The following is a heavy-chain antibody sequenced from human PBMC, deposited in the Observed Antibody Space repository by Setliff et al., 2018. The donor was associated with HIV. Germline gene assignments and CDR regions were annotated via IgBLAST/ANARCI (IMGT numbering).Heavy chain of an antibody. CDR1: GFIFDRYG. J-gene: IGHJ4*02. CDR2: IWYDGSHE. V-gene: IGHV3-30*02. Sequence: GESLKISCAASGFIFDRYGMHWVRQAPGKGLEWVARIWYDGSHETYADSVRGRFSISRDNSKNTLYLQMDSLRPEDTGFYYCAKDPFTSSWYGFDYWGQGALVTVSS. CDR3: AKDPFTSSWYGFDY. D-gene: IGHD6-13*01.